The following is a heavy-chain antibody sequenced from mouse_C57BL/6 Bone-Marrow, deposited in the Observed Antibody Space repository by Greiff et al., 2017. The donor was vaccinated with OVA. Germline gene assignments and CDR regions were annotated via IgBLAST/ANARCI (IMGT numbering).Heavy chain of an antibody. CDR1: GFTFSSYA. CDR2: ISSGGDSI. V-gene: IGHV5-9-1*02. J-gene: IGHJ2*01. D-gene: IGHD1-1*01. Sequence: EVNLVESGEGLVKPGGSLKLSCAASGFTFSSYAMSWVRQTPEKRLEWVAYISSGGDSIYYADTVKGRFTISRDNARNTLYLQMSSLKSEDTAMYYCTRGGYYGSSLDYWGQGTTLTVSS. CDR3: TRGGYYGSSLDY.